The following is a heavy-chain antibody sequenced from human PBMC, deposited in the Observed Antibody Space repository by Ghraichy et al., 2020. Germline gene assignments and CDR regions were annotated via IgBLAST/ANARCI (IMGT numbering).Heavy chain of an antibody. CDR2: IHKDGGEK. D-gene: IGHD3-16*02. CDR1: GFTFSRYW. CDR3: VRFKVWGTYRPYFFDY. J-gene: IGHJ4*02. Sequence: GESLRLSCAASGFTFSRYWMSWVRQAPGKGLEWVTSIHKDGGEKFYVDSVKGRFITSRDNSQDSLFLQMNSLRAEDTAVYYCVRFKVWGTYRPYFFDYWGQGILVTVSS. V-gene: IGHV3-7*03.